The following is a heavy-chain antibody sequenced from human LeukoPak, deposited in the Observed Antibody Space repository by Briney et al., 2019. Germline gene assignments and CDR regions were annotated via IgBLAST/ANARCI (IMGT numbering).Heavy chain of an antibody. CDR2: IYYSGST. Sequence: SETLSLTCKVSGGSISSSSYYWGWIRQPPGKGLEWIGSIYYSGSTYYNPSLKSRVTISVDTSKNQFSLKLSSVTAADTAVYYCARQALYSSGWYRTNWFDPWGQGTLVTVSS. D-gene: IGHD6-19*01. CDR3: ARQALYSSGWYRTNWFDP. J-gene: IGHJ5*02. V-gene: IGHV4-39*01. CDR1: GGSISSSSYY.